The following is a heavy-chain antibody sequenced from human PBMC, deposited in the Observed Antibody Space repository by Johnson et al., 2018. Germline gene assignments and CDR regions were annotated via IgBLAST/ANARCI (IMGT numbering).Heavy chain of an antibody. CDR1: GFTFSSYG. Sequence: EVQLVESGGGVVQPGRSLRLSCAASGFTFSSYGMHWVRQAPGKGLEWVSSISSGSNYIYYADSVRGRFTISRDNAKNSLYLQMNCLRAEDTAVYYCARAKGVYGGYSYGRGLYYYYYMDVWGKGTTVTVAS. CDR2: ISSGSNYI. V-gene: IGHV3-21*01. J-gene: IGHJ6*03. CDR3: ARAKGVYGGYSYGRGLYYYYYMDV. D-gene: IGHD5-18*01.